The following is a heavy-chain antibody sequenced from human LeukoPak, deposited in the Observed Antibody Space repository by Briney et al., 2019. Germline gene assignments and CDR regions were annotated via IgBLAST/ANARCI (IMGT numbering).Heavy chain of an antibody. CDR1: GGSISSSNW. CDR2: IYHSGST. CDR3: ARWKPSSGWYDDYYYYYGMDV. J-gene: IGHJ6*02. D-gene: IGHD6-19*01. Sequence: SGTLSLTCAVSGGSISSSNWWGWVRQPPGKGLEWIGEIYHSGSTNYNPSLKSRVTISVDKSKNQFSLKLSSVTAADTAVYYCARWKPSSGWYDDYYYYYGMDVWGQGTTVTVSS. V-gene: IGHV4-4*02.